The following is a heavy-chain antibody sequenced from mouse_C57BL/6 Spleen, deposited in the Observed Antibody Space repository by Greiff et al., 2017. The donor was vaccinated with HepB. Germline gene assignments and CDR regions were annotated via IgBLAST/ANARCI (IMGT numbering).Heavy chain of an antibody. CDR2: IDPSDSYT. V-gene: IGHV1-50*01. Sequence: QVQLQQPGAELVKPGASVKLSCKASGYTFTSYWMQWVKQRPGQGLEWIGEIDPSDSYTNYNQKFKGKATLTVDTSSSTAYMQLSSLTSEDSAVYYCARGKVGSKNAMDYWGQGTSVTVSS. CDR1: GYTFTSYW. CDR3: ARGKVGSKNAMDY. J-gene: IGHJ4*01. D-gene: IGHD1-1*01.